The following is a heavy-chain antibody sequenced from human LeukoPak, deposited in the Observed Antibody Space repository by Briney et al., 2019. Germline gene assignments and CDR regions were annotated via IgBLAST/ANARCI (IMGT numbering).Heavy chain of an antibody. CDR2: ISSSSSYI. D-gene: IGHD3-9*01. V-gene: IGHV3-21*01. CDR3: ARKGPYDILTGYYVDAFDI. CDR1: GFTFSSYS. J-gene: IGHJ3*02. Sequence: GGSLRLSCAASGFTFSSYSMNWVRQAPGKGLEWVSSISSSSSYIYYADSVKGRFTISRDNAKNSLYLQMNSLRAEDTAVYYCARKGPYDILTGYYVDAFDIWGQGTMVTVSS.